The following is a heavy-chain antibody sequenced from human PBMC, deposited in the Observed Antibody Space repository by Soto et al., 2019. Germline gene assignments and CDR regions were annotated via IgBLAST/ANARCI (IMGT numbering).Heavy chain of an antibody. CDR3: ARDLTDYNYEYKFGF. D-gene: IGHD4-4*01. J-gene: IGHJ4*02. CDR1: GFTFSDFG. Sequence: GSLRLSCAASGFTFSDFGMHWVRQSPGKGLEWVAVISFEGSNKYFAESVKGRFTISRDDSKNTVYLQMNTLRPEDTAVYYCARDLTDYNYEYKFGFWGQGTLVTVSS. CDR2: ISFEGSNK. V-gene: IGHV3-30*03.